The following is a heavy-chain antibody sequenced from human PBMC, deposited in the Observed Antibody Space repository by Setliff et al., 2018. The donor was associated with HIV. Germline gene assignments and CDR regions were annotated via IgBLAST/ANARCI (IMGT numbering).Heavy chain of an antibody. D-gene: IGHD3-3*01. CDR2: IYYSVST. V-gene: IGHV4-59*11. J-gene: IGHJ5*02. Sequence: SETLSLTCTVSGGSMNSHYWSWIRQSPGRGLEWIGYIYYSVSTKYNPSLKSRVSMSIDTSKNQFSLNLTSVTAADTAVHYCARDRGSYNFWSGLARGDNWFDPWGQGTLVTVSS. CDR1: GGSMNSHY. CDR3: ARDRGSYNFWSGLARGDNWFDP.